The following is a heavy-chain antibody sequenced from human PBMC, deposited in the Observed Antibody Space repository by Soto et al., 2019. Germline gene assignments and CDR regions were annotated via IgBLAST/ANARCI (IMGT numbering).Heavy chain of an antibody. CDR2: TSYDGNNE. Sequence: GGSLRLSCAASGFTFSNYAMHWVRQAPGKGLEWVALTSYDGNNEYYTDSVKGRFTISRDNSKNTLFLQMNSPRPEDTAVYYCAKDKGVFNWATSYFDYWGQGALVTAPQ. J-gene: IGHJ4*02. D-gene: IGHD1-1*01. CDR3: AKDKGVFNWATSYFDY. CDR1: GFTFSNYA. V-gene: IGHV3-30*18.